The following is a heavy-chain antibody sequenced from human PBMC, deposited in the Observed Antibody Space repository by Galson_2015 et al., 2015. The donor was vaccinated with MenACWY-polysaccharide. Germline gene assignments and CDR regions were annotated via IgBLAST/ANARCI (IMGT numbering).Heavy chain of an antibody. J-gene: IGHJ4*02. CDR1: GFAFSSYP. V-gene: IGHV3-23*01. D-gene: IGHD5-12*01. CDR3: AKVVPNSGWPSDC. CDR2: ISLSGGTT. Sequence: SLRLSCAASGFAFSSYPSSWVRQAPGKGLEWVSIISLSGGTTYYADSVKGRFTISRDNAKNTLYLQMNSVRAEDTAVYYCAKVVPNSGWPSDCWGQGTLVTVSS.